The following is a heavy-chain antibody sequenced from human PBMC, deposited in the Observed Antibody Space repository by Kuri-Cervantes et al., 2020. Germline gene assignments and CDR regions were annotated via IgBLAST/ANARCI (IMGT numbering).Heavy chain of an antibody. D-gene: IGHD3-22*01. V-gene: IGHV4-4*07. J-gene: IGHJ3*02. Sequence: ESLKISCTVSGASISSYCWSWIRQSAGKGLEWIGRFCTTGSTNYNPSVKSRVSMSADTSNNQFSLRLTSVTASDTAIYYCARLLLPAVKGAFDMWGQGTLVTVSS. CDR3: ARLLLPAVKGAFDM. CDR1: GASISSYC. CDR2: FCTTGST.